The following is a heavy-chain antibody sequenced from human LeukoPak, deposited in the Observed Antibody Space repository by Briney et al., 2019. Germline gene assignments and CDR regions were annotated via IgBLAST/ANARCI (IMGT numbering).Heavy chain of an antibody. V-gene: IGHV3-30*02. Sequence: PGGSLRLSCAASGFTFSSYGMHWVRQAPGKGLEWVAFIRYDGSSNYYADSVKGRFTISRDNSKNTLYLQMNSLRAEDTAVYYCARVRGSYHFDYWGQGTLVTVSS. J-gene: IGHJ4*02. CDR1: GFTFSSYG. CDR3: ARVRGSYHFDY. CDR2: IRYDGSSN. D-gene: IGHD1-26*01.